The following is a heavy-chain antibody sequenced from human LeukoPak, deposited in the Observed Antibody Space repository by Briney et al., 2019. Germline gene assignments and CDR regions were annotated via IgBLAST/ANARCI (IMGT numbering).Heavy chain of an antibody. J-gene: IGHJ6*03. Sequence: PGGSLRLSCAASGFTFSSYSMNWVRQAPGKGLEWVSSISSSSSYIYYADSVKGRFTISRDNAKNSLYLQMSSLRAEDTAVYYCARILSPYSSSIVIYYYYYMDVWGKGTTVTVSS. CDR3: ARILSPYSSSIVIYYYYYMDV. CDR1: GFTFSSYS. CDR2: ISSSSSYI. D-gene: IGHD6-6*01. V-gene: IGHV3-21*01.